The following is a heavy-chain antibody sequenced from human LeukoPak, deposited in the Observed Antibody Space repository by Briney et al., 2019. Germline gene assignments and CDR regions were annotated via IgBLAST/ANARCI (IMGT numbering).Heavy chain of an antibody. CDR3: ARDLNSSSWYRFNYYFDY. V-gene: IGHV1-2*02. D-gene: IGHD6-13*01. CDR1: GYTFTGYY. Sequence: ASVKVSCKASGYTFTGYYMHWVRQAPGQGLEWMGWVNPNSGGTNYAQKFQGRVTMTRDTSISTAYMELSRLRSDDTAVYYCARDLNSSSWYRFNYYFDYWGQGTLVTVSS. J-gene: IGHJ4*02. CDR2: VNPNSGGT.